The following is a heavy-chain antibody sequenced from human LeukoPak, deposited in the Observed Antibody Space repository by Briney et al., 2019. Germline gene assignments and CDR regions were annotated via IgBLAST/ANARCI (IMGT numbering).Heavy chain of an antibody. J-gene: IGHJ5*02. V-gene: IGHV3-21*01. CDR3: AREGPRGKYQLPSA. CDR2: ISSSSSYI. Sequence: GGSLRLSCAASGFTFSSYSMNWVRQAPGKGLEWVSSISSSSSYIYYADSVKGRFTISRDNAKNSLYLQMNSLRAEDTAVYYCAREGPRGKYQLPSAWGQGTLVTVSS. D-gene: IGHD2-2*01. CDR1: GFTFSSYS.